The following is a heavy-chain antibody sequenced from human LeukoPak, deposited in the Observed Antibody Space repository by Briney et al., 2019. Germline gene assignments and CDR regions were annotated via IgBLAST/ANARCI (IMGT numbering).Heavy chain of an antibody. V-gene: IGHV1-24*01. D-gene: IGHD3-10*01. CDR1: GYTLIELS. Sequence: ASVKVSCKVSGYTLIELSIHWLRQAPGKGGEWMGGFIPEKGEAVYTQKFQGRVTMTEDTSPDTAYMELSGLRSEDTAVYYCARDRGVPAVFDYWGQGTLVTVSS. CDR2: FIPEKGEA. CDR3: ARDRGVPAVFDY. J-gene: IGHJ4*02.